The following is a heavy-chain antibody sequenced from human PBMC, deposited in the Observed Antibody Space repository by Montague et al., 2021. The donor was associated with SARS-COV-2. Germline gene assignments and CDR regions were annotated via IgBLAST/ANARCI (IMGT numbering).Heavy chain of an antibody. Sequence: YYDYAVSVKSRMTISPDTSKNQFYLQLSSVTPEDGPVYYCSRDRRHSLSWSFDYWGQGTLVTGSS. CDR3: SRDRRHSLSWSFDY. V-gene: IGHV6-1*01. J-gene: IGHJ4*02. CDR2: YY. D-gene: IGHD6-13*01.